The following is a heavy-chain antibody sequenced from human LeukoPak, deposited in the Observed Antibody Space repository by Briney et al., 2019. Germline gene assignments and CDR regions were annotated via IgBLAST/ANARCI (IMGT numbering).Heavy chain of an antibody. J-gene: IGHJ5*02. V-gene: IGHV4-39*07. CDR2: IYHSGST. Sequence: SETLSLTCTVSGGSISSSSYYWGWVRQPPGKGLEWIGYIYHSGSTYYNPSLKSRVTISVDRSKNQFSLKLSFVTAADTAVYYCASSMVRGVNGFDPWGQGTLVTVSS. CDR3: ASSMVRGVNGFDP. CDR1: GGSISSSSYY. D-gene: IGHD3-10*01.